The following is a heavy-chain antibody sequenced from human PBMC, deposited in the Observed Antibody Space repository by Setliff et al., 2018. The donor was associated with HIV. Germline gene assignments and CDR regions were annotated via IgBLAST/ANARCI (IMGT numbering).Heavy chain of an antibody. D-gene: IGHD3-16*01. V-gene: IGHV3-74*01. Sequence: PGGSLRLSCTGSGFTFGSSWMHWVRQTPGKGLVWVSRINGDGSFTSYADSVKGRFTISRDNSKNTLYLQMNSVTGEDTAVYYCTSWGRPRDGFDVWGQGTKVTVSS. CDR1: GFTFGSSW. CDR2: INGDGSFT. CDR3: TSWGRPRDGFDV. J-gene: IGHJ3*01.